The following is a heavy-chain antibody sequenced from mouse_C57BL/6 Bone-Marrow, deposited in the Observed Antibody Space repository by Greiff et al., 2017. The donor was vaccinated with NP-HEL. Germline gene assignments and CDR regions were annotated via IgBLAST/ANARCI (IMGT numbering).Heavy chain of an antibody. Sequence: VQLQQSGAELVKPGASVKMSCKASGYTFTTYPIEWVKQNHGKSLEWIGNFHPYNDDTDYNEKFKNKATLTVEKSSSTVYLELSRLTSDDSSVYYCARGGNYWDYFDYWGQGTTLTVSS. CDR1: GYTFTTYP. CDR3: ARGGNYWDYFDY. V-gene: IGHV1-47*01. CDR2: FHPYNDDT. J-gene: IGHJ2*01. D-gene: IGHD2-1*01.